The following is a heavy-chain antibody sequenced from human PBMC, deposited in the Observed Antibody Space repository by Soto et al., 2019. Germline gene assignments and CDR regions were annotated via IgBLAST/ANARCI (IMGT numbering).Heavy chain of an antibody. V-gene: IGHV3-49*04. J-gene: IGHJ3*02. CDR2: IRSKAYGGTT. CDR3: ARAYYYDSRGPFADAFDI. CDR1: GFTFGDYA. D-gene: IGHD3-22*01. Sequence: PGGSLRLSCTDSGFTFGDYAMSWARQAPGKGLEWVGFIRSKAYGGTTEYAASVKGRFTISRDDSKSIAYLQMNSLRAEDTAVYYCARAYYYDSRGPFADAFDIWGQGTMVTVSS.